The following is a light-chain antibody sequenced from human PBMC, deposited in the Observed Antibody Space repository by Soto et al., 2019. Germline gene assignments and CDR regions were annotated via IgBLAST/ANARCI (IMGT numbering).Light chain of an antibody. J-gene: IGKJ2*01. Sequence: DIQLTQSPSPLSASVGDRVTITCRASQSISAYLNWYQQKPGKAPKLLICAASSLQSGVPSRFSGSGSGTDFALTISSLRPEDFATYYCQQSFTTLYTFGQGTKVDIK. V-gene: IGKV1-39*01. CDR1: QSISAY. CDR3: QQSFTTLYT. CDR2: AAS.